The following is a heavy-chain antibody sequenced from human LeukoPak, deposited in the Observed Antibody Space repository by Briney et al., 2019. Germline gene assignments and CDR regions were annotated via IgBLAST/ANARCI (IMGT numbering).Heavy chain of an antibody. V-gene: IGHV3-23*01. CDR2: ISGSGGNT. D-gene: IGHD2-8*01. CDR1: GFTFSSYA. Sequence: PGGSLRLSCAASGFTFSSYAMTWVRQAPGKGLEWVSAISGSGGNTYYADSVKGRFTISRDSSKNTLYLQMNSLRAEDTAFYYCARDNGEWRLNWFDHWGQGTLVTVSS. J-gene: IGHJ5*02. CDR3: ARDNGEWRLNWFDH.